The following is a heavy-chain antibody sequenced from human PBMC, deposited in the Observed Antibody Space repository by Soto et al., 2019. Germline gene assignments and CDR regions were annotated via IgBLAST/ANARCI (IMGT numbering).Heavy chain of an antibody. CDR2: INVYNGNT. Sequence: QVQLVQSGGEVKKLGASVKVSCKASGYTFTNYGISWVRQAPGQGLEWMGWINVYNGNTKYAQKVQGRVTMTTDTSTSTAYMEVRSLRSDDTAVYYCARGVGSGSYYNQYNWFDPWGQGTLVTVSS. CDR3: ARGVGSGSYYNQYNWFDP. J-gene: IGHJ5*02. V-gene: IGHV1-18*01. CDR1: GYTFTNYG. D-gene: IGHD3-10*01.